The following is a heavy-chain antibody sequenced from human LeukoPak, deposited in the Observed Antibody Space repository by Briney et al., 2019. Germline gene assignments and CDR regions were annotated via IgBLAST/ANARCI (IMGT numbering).Heavy chain of an antibody. J-gene: IGHJ5*02. CDR3: AGAVSYRGWFDP. V-gene: IGHV3-21*01. D-gene: IGHD1-26*01. CDR1: GFTFSSYE. Sequence: GGSLRLSCAASGFTFSSYEMNWVRQAPGKGLEWVSFISSSSSYIYYADSVKGRFTISRDNAKNSLYLQMNSLRAEDTAVYYCAGAVSYRGWFDPWGQGTLVTVSS. CDR2: ISSSSSYI.